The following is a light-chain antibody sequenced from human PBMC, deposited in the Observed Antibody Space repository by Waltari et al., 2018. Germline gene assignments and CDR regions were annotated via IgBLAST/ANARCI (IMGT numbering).Light chain of an antibody. CDR2: DIN. J-gene: IGLJ3*02. CDR3: CSCVGRNIYWV. Sequence: QSALTQPRSVSGSPGQSVTISCTGTSSDVGANNFVSWYQHHPDKAPKLFIYDINKRPSGVPDRFSGSKSGNTASLTIPGPQAEDEADYYCCSCVGRNIYWVFGGGTKLTVL. CDR1: SSDVGANNF. V-gene: IGLV2-11*01.